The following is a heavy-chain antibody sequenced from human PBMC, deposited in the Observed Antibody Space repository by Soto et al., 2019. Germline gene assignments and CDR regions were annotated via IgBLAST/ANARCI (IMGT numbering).Heavy chain of an antibody. V-gene: IGHV3-30*04. D-gene: IGHD5-12*01. Sequence: QVQLVESGGGVVQPGRSLRLSCAASGLTFSRYAMHWVRQAPGKGLEWVAVIIYDGSNKHYADTVQVRFTISRENSKNTLYLKMNSLRAEDTAVYYWATDLGNTGYDGQDYWGQGTLVTVSS. CDR3: ATDLGNTGYDGQDY. CDR2: IIYDGSNK. J-gene: IGHJ4*02. CDR1: GLTFSRYA.